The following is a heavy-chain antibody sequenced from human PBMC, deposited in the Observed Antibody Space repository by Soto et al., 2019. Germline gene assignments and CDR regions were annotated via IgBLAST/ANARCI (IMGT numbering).Heavy chain of an antibody. D-gene: IGHD6-6*01. CDR3: AREFSNSPEAFDS. J-gene: IGHJ4*02. V-gene: IGHV4-34*01. CDR1: GGSFSGYY. Sequence: PSETLSLTCAVYGGSFSGYYWSWVRQPPGKGLEWIGEINHSGSTNYNPSLRSRVTISVDTSKNQFSLKLSSVTAADTAVYHCAREFSNSPEAFDSWGQGSLVTVSS. CDR2: INHSGST.